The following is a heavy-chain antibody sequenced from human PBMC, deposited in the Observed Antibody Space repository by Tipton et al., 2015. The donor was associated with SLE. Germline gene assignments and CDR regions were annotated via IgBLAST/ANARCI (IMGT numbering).Heavy chain of an antibody. J-gene: IGHJ3*02. CDR1: GGSISISRFY. CDR2: IHYTGTT. V-gene: IGHV4-39*01. D-gene: IGHD3-10*01. Sequence: TLSLTCIVSGGSISISRFYWGWIRQPPGTGLEWIGSIHYTGTTFHSPSLRSRITMSVDTSKNQFSLNLSSMTAADTAVYYCARHRAVDAFDIWGQGTMVTVSS. CDR3: ARHRAVDAFDI.